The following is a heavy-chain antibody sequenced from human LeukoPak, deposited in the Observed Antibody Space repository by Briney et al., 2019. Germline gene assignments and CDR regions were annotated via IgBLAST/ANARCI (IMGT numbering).Heavy chain of an antibody. CDR2: INPNSGST. V-gene: IGHV1-2*02. D-gene: IGHD3-22*01. Sequence: GASVKVSCKASGYTFSGHYMHWVRQAPGQGLEWMGWINPNSGSTNYAQKFQGRVTMTRDTSISTAYMELSRLRSDDTAVYYCARGVTYYYDSSGYYNWFDPWGQGTLVTVSS. CDR3: ARGVTYYYDSSGYYNWFDP. CDR1: GYTFSGHY. J-gene: IGHJ5*02.